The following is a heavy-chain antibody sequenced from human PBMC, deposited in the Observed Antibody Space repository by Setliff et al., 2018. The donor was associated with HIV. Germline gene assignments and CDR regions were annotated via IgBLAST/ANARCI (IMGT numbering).Heavy chain of an antibody. D-gene: IGHD3-10*01. J-gene: IGHJ6*04. CDR3: ARDRKVLYGQGLDSYMDV. CDR1: GVFLETYY. Sequence: SETLSLTCSVSGVFLETYYWTWVLQSPGTGLEWIGFSQTTGNTKYNPSLRRRVSIFFDSPKNQFSLSLQSVTAADSAVYYCARDRKVLYGQGLDSYMDVWGKGATVTRLL. V-gene: IGHV4-4*08. CDR2: SQTTGNT.